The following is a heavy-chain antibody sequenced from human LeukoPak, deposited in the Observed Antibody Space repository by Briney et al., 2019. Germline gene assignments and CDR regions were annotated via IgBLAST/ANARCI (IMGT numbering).Heavy chain of an antibody. CDR3: AKASNKAIYDLRY. V-gene: IGHV3-23*01. J-gene: IGHJ4*02. CDR1: GFTFSSYA. CDR2: ISGSGGST. Sequence: PGGSLRLSCAASGFTFSSYAMSLVRQAPGKGLEWVSAISGSGGSTYYADSVTGRFTISRDNSKNTLYLQMNSLRAEDTAVYYCAKASNKAIYDLRYWGQGTLVTVSS. D-gene: IGHD3-3*01.